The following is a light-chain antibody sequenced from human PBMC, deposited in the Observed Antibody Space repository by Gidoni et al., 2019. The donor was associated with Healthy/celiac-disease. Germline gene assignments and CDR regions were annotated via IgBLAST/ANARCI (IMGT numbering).Light chain of an antibody. Sequence: QSALTQPASVSGSPGQSITISCTGPSSDVGSYNLVSWYQQHPGKAPKLMIYEVSTRPSGVSNSFSGSKSGNTASLTLSGLHAEDEADYYCCSYAGSSTSWVFGGGTKLTVL. CDR1: SSDVGSYNL. CDR2: EVS. V-gene: IGLV2-23*02. J-gene: IGLJ3*02. CDR3: CSYAGSSTSWV.